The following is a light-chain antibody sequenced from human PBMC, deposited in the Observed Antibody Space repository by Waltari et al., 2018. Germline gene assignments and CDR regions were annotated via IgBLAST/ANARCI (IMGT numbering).Light chain of an antibody. CDR2: GAS. CDR1: QSVGTN. J-gene: IGKJ3*01. V-gene: IGKV3-15*01. Sequence: EVVMTQSPATLSVSPGERATLSCRASQSVGTNLAWYQQKPGQAPRLLIYGASTRATGIPASFSGSGSGTEFTLTISSLQSEDFAVYYCQQYNSWPPITFGPGTKVD. CDR3: QQYNSWPPIT.